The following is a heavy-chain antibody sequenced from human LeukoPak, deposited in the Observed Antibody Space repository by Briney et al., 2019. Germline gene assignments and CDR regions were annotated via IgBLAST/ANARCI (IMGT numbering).Heavy chain of an antibody. CDR1: GFTFSSYA. V-gene: IGHV3-23*01. CDR2: ISSGGGST. J-gene: IGHJ4*02. D-gene: IGHD4-23*01. CDR3: AKVYSLTVVTPPDY. Sequence: GGSLRLSCAASGFTFSSYAMSWVRQAPGKGLEWVSAISSGGGSTYYADSVKGRFTISRDNSKNTLYLQMHSLRAEDTAVYYCAKVYSLTVVTPPDYWGQGTLVTVSS.